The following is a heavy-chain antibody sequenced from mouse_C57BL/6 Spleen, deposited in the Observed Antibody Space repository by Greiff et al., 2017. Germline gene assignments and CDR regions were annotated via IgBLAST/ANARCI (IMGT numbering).Heavy chain of an antibody. CDR3: ARHDYDEEGFDY. D-gene: IGHD2-4*01. CDR2: INPNNGGT. J-gene: IGHJ2*01. Sequence: SGPELVKPGASVKIPCKASGYTFTDYNMDWVKQSHGKSLEWIGDINPNNGGTIYNQKFKGKATLTVDKSSSTAYMELRSLTSEDTAVYYCARHDYDEEGFDYWGQGTTLTVSS. CDR1: GYTFTDYN. V-gene: IGHV1-18*01.